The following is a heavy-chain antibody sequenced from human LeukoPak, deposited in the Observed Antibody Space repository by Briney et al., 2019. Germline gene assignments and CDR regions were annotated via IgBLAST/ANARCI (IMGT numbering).Heavy chain of an antibody. V-gene: IGHV3-23*01. D-gene: IGHD6-13*01. CDR1: GFTFSSYA. Sequence: GGSLRLSCAASGFTFSSYAMSGVRQAPGKGLEWVSGISGSGGNTYYADSVKGRFTISRDNSNNTLYLQMNSLRAEDTAVYYCARHSRGRWYVFDYWGQGTLVTVSS. CDR3: ARHSRGRWYVFDY. J-gene: IGHJ4*02. CDR2: ISGSGGNT.